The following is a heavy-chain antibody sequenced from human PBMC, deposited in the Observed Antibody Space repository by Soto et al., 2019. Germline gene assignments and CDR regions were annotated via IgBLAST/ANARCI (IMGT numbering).Heavy chain of an antibody. V-gene: IGHV1-69*05. CDR1: GGIFSSYA. CDR3: ARVGGVGAPPGADF. D-gene: IGHD1-26*01. CDR2: VIPILGQA. Sequence: SVKVSCKASGGIFSSYAISWLRQAPGQGLEWMGAVIPILGQAYYAQNFQDRVTITTDESTRTAYMDLISLRSDDTAVYFCARVGGVGAPPGADFWGQGTLVTVSS. J-gene: IGHJ4*02.